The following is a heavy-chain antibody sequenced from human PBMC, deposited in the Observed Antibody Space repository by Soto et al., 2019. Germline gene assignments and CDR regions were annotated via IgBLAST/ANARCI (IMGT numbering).Heavy chain of an antibody. J-gene: IGHJ5*02. D-gene: IGHD5-18*01. Sequence: GGSLRLSCAASGFTFSSYAMSWVRQAPGKGLEWVSAIRGSGGSTYYADSVKGRFTISRDNSKNTLYLQVNSLRAEDTAVYYCAKTRNALQNSYNWFDPWGQGTLVTVSS. CDR2: IRGSGGST. V-gene: IGHV3-23*01. CDR3: AKTRNALQNSYNWFDP. CDR1: GFTFSSYA.